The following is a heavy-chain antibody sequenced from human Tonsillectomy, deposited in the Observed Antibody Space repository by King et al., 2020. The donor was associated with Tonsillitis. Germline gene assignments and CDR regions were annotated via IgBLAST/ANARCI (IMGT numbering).Heavy chain of an antibody. CDR3: ARGSGGFDS. CDR2: INPNNGGT. J-gene: IGHJ4*02. Sequence: QLVQSGAEVKKPGASVKVSCKASGYTFTGYYMHWVRQAPGQGLEWMGWINPNNGGTNYAQKFQGRVTMTRDTSLSTAYMELSSLKSDDTAVYYCARGSGGFDSWGQGTLVTVSS. V-gene: IGHV1-2*02. CDR1: GYTFTGYY. D-gene: IGHD6-25*01.